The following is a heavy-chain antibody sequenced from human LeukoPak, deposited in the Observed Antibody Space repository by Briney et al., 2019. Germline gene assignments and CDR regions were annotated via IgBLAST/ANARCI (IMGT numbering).Heavy chain of an antibody. CDR3: ARNAGWYTHDT. V-gene: IGHV4-59*08. D-gene: IGHD6-19*01. Sequence: SETLSLTCTVSGDSLSSHYWSWIRQPPGKGLEWIGYIYGSGSTHYDPSLRSRVTISEDTSKNQFSLKLTSVTAADTAVYYCARNAGWYTHDTWGQGTLVTVSS. CDR1: GDSLSSHY. CDR2: IYGSGST. J-gene: IGHJ5*02.